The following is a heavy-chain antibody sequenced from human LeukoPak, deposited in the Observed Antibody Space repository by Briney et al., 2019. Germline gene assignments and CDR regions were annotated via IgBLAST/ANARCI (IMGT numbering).Heavy chain of an antibody. CDR1: GFTFSSYG. D-gene: IGHD7-27*01. CDR3: AKDRSTGDDAFDI. V-gene: IGHV3-30*18. CDR2: ISYDGSNK. Sequence: GGSLRLSCAASGFTFSSYGMHWVRQAPGKGLEWVAVISYDGSNKYYADSVKGRFTISRDNSKNTLYLQMNSLRAEDTAVYCCAKDRSTGDDAFDIWGQGTMVTVSS. J-gene: IGHJ3*02.